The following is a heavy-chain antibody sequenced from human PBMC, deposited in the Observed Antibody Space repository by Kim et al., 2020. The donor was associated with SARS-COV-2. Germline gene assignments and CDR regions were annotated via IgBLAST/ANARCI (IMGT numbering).Heavy chain of an antibody. J-gene: IGHJ5*02. V-gene: IGHV4-39*07. Sequence: SETLSLTCTVSGGSISSSSYYWGWIRQPPGKGLEWIGSIYYSGSTYYNPSLKSRVTISVDTSKNQFSLKLSSVTAADTAVYYCASQHFGIAAAGTSYNWFDPWGQGTLVTVSS. D-gene: IGHD6-13*01. CDR3: ASQHFGIAAAGTSYNWFDP. CDR2: IYYSGST. CDR1: GGSISSSSYY.